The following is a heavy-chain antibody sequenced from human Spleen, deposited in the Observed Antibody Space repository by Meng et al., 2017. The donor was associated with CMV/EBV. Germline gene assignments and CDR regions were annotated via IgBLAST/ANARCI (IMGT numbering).Heavy chain of an antibody. CDR2: IRWNSGRR. V-gene: IGHV3-9*01. CDR1: GFTFDAYA. CDR3: VKDKIPGYSSSTWGYFDY. D-gene: IGHD6-13*01. J-gene: IGHJ4*02. Sequence: SLTLSCAAAGFTFDAYAMHWVRQTPGQGLEWASGIRWNSGRRDYADSVKGRFTISRDNAKNSLYLHMTSLRAEDTALYYCVKDKIPGYSSSTWGYFDYWGQGTLVTVSS.